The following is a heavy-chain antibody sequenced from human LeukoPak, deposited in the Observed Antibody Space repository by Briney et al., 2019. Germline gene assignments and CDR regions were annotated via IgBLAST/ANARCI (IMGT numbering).Heavy chain of an antibody. V-gene: IGHV4-34*01. J-gene: IGHJ1*01. D-gene: IGHD5-18*01. CDR3: ARGTVDTDMVDAEYFQH. CDR1: GGSLNRHY. CDR2: INHSGST. Sequence: SETLSLPCAVYGGSLNRHYWSWTRKPPGKGLEWIGEINHSGSTNYNPSLKSPVTKSVDTSQNQFSLKLRSVTAADTAVYYWARGTVDTDMVDAEYFQHWGQGTRVTVSS.